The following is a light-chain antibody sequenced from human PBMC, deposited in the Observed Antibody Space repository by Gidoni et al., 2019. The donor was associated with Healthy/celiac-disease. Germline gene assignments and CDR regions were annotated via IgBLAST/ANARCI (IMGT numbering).Light chain of an antibody. CDR2: DAS. J-gene: IGKJ1*01. Sequence: EIVLTQSPATLSLSPGESATLACRASQSVSSYLAWYQQKPGHAPRLLIYDASNRATGIPARFSGSGSGTDFTLTISSLEPEDFAVYYCQQRSNWWTFGQGTKVEIK. V-gene: IGKV3-11*01. CDR3: QQRSNWWT. CDR1: QSVSSY.